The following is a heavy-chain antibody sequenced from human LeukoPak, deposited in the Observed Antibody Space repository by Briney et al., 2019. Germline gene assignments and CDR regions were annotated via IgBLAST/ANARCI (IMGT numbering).Heavy chain of an antibody. Sequence: SETLSLTCTVSGGSTSSYYWSWIRQPPGKGLEWIGYIYYSGSTNYNPSLKSRVTISVDTSKNQFSLKLSSVTAADTAVYYCARTYYDILTGYPSLGPWGQGTLVTVSS. V-gene: IGHV4-59*01. CDR3: ARTYYDILTGYPSLGP. CDR1: GGSTSSYY. J-gene: IGHJ5*02. D-gene: IGHD3-9*01. CDR2: IYYSGST.